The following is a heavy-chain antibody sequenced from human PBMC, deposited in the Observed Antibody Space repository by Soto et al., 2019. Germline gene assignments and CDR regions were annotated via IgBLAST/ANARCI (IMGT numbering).Heavy chain of an antibody. CDR3: AFGAESRYYYHGLDV. J-gene: IGHJ6*02. D-gene: IGHD1-26*01. CDR1: GLTFSSYS. V-gene: IGHV3-48*01. CDR2: ISSSSSTI. Sequence: EVQLVESGGGLVQRGGSLRLSCAASGLTFSSYSMNWVRQAPGKGLEWVSYISSSSSTIYYADSVKGRFTISRDNAKNTQYLQMNSRRAEASAVYYCAFGAESRYYYHGLDVWGQGTTVTVSS.